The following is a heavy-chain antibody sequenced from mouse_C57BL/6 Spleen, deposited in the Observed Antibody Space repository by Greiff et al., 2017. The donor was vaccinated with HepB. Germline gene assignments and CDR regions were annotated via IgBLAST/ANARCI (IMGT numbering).Heavy chain of an antibody. V-gene: IGHV1-15*01. CDR1: GYTFTDYE. D-gene: IGHD1-1*01. CDR2: IDPETGGT. Sequence: VQLQQSGAELVRPGASVTLSCKASGYTFTDYEMHWVKQTPVHGLEWIGAIDPETGGTAYNQKFKGKAILTADKSSSTAYMELRSLTSEDSAVYYCTRRTRYYGSSYDFDDWGQGTTLTVSS. J-gene: IGHJ2*01. CDR3: TRRTRYYGSSYDFDD.